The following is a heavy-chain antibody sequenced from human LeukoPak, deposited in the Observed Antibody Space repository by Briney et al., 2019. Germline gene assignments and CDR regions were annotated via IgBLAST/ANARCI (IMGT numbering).Heavy chain of an antibody. V-gene: IGHV4-38-2*02. CDR1: GYSISSGYY. J-gene: IGHJ4*02. D-gene: IGHD3-10*01. Sequence: SETLSLTCSVSGYSISSGYYWGWIRQPPGMGLEWIVNIYHGGSTYYNPSLKSRVTISVDTSKNQFPLKLSSVTAADTAVYYCARGYYGSGSYPSAIDYWGQGTLVTVSS. CDR2: IYHGGST. CDR3: ARGYYGSGSYPSAIDY.